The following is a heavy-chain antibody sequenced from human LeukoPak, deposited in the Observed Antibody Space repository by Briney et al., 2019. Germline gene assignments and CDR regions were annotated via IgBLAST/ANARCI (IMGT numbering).Heavy chain of an antibody. CDR3: AKARGFFGEPDFYYAMDV. CDR2: LETGGTT. Sequence: GGSLRLSCSASGFTFSAYAMYWVRQAPGKGLECVSSLETGGTTHYADSVRGRFTISRDTSRNNLYLQMNSLRAEDTATYYCAKARGFFGEPDFYYAMDVWGQGTTVTVSS. CDR1: GFTFSAYA. V-gene: IGHV3-66*01. J-gene: IGHJ6*02. D-gene: IGHD3-10*01.